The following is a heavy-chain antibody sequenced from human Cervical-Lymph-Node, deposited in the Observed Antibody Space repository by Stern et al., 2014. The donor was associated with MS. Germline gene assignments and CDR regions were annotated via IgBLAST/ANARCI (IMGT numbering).Heavy chain of an antibody. CDR3: ARQTTAWASDV. CDR2: IYPGNSET. J-gene: IGHJ4*02. CDR1: GFKFSIYW. Sequence: EVHLVESGAELIRPGESLKISCKGSGFKFSIYWIAWVRQMPGKGLEWMGIIYPGNSETKYSPSFQGQVTMSADKSTSTADLQWSSLNASDTAMYFCARQTTAWASDVWGQGTLVTVSS. V-gene: IGHV5-51*01. D-gene: IGHD1-14*01.